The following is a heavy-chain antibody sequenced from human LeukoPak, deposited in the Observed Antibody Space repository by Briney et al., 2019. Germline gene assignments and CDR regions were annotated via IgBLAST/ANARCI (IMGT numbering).Heavy chain of an antibody. CDR3: ARMRREGRRAYYYYYYMDV. CDR1: GYTFTGYY. D-gene: IGHD1-26*01. Sequence: GASVKVSCKASGYTFTGYYMHWVRQAPGQGLEWMGIINPSGGSTSYAQKFQGRVTMTRDMSTSTVYMELSSLRSEDTAVYYCARMRREGRRAYYYYYYMDVWGKGTTVTVSS. CDR2: INPSGGST. J-gene: IGHJ6*03. V-gene: IGHV1-46*01.